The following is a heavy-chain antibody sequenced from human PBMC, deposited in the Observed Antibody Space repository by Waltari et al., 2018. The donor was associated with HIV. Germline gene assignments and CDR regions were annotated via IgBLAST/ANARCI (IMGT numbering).Heavy chain of an antibody. Sequence: QEQFLHSPTDVRSPWASVSVSCRLSGHNFINHAITWARQTIGEGLQWMGCINPKTGDTNSLEKYGGRLTLTRNSSTATAYLDLANLTRDDTATYYCTRGLALRIAGAGADVWGQGTPVIV. J-gene: IGHJ6*02. V-gene: IGHV1-8*01. CDR3: TRGLALRIAGAGADV. CDR1: GHNFINHA. CDR2: INPKTGDT. D-gene: IGHD4-17*01.